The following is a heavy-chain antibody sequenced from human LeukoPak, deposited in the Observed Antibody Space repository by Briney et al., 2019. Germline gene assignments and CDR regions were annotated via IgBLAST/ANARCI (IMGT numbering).Heavy chain of an antibody. Sequence: PSETLSLTCTVSGGSISSGGYYWSWIRQHPGKGLEWIGYIYYSGSTYYNPSLKSRVTISVDTSKNQFSLKLSSVTAADTAVYYWASGTPVPTFCYKTFQHGGQGPRVAVSS. CDR3: ASGTPVPTFCYKTFQH. V-gene: IGHV4-31*03. J-gene: IGHJ1*01. CDR2: IYYSGST. D-gene: IGHD4-17*01. CDR1: GGSISSGGYY.